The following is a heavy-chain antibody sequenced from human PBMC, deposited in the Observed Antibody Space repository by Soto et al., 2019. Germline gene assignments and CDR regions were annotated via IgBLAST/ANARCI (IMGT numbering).Heavy chain of an antibody. V-gene: IGHV3-23*01. Sequence: GGSLRLSCEASGFSFSSFAMSWVRQAPGKGLEWVSGIGGSGGSTYYADSVKGRFTISRDNSKNSLYLQMDSLRAEDTAFYYCVRGASLNFDYWGQGTLVTVSS. CDR1: GFSFSSFA. D-gene: IGHD1-26*01. J-gene: IGHJ4*02. CDR2: IGGSGGST. CDR3: VRGASLNFDY.